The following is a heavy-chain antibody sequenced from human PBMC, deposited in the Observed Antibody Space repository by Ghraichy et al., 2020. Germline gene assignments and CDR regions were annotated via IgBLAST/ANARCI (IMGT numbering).Heavy chain of an antibody. J-gene: IGHJ4*02. CDR2: IYYSGST. V-gene: IGHV4-31*03. CDR3: AREKESSSGWYKGRRIDY. Sequence: SETLSLTCTVSGGSISSGGYYWSWIRQHPGKGLEWIGYIYYSGSTYYNPSLKSRVTISVDTSKNQFSLKLSSVTAADTAVYYCAREKESSSGWYKGRRIDYWGQGTLVTVSS. CDR1: GGSISSGGYY. D-gene: IGHD6-19*01.